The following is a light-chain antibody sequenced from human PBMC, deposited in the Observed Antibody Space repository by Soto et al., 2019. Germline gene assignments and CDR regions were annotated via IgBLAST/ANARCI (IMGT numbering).Light chain of an antibody. Sequence: QSVLTQSPSASATPGQRVTISCSGSGSNIGTYAVNWYQQLPGTAPTLLIFRNHQRPSGVPDRFSGSKSGTSASLAISGPQSEDEAEDYCAAWDDSLRAVVFGGGTKVTVL. CDR2: RNH. CDR3: AAWDDSLRAVV. CDR1: GSNIGTYA. J-gene: IGLJ2*01. V-gene: IGLV1-44*01.